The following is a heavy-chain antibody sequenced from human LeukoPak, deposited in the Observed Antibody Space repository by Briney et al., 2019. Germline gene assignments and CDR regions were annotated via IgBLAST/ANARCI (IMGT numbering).Heavy chain of an antibody. J-gene: IGHJ4*02. CDR1: GGSLSSFY. CDR2: IYYSGST. D-gene: IGHD3-22*01. Sequence: SETLSLTCTGSGGSLSSFYWSWIRQPPGKGLEWIGYIYYSGSTNYNPSLESRVTISVDTSKNQFSLKLSSVTAADTAVYYCARTILEYYYDSSGRYYFDYWGQGTLVTVSS. CDR3: ARTILEYYYDSSGRYYFDY. V-gene: IGHV4-59*01.